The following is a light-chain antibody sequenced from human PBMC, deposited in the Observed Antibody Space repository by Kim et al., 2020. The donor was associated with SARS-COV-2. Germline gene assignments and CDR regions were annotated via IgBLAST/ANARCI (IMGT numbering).Light chain of an antibody. CDR3: QQYGTSPLYT. Sequence: SPGERATHHCRASQSVDSKYLAWYQQKPGQAPRLPIYGASSRAAGIPDRFSGSGSGTDFTLTISRLEPEDFAVYYCQQYGTSPLYTFGQGNKLEI. CDR1: QSVDSKY. CDR2: GAS. V-gene: IGKV3-20*01. J-gene: IGKJ2*01.